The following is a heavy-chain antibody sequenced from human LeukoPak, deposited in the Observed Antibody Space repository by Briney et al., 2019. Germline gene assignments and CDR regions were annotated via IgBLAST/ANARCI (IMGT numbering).Heavy chain of an antibody. CDR1: GFTFDDYA. D-gene: IGHD3-3*01. CDR3: AKDSGDFWSGRIDYYYYYMDV. J-gene: IGHJ6*03. V-gene: IGHV3-43D*03. CDR2: ISWDGGST. Sequence: PGGSLTLSCAATGFTFDDYAMHWVRQAPGKGLEWVSLISWDGGSTYYADSVKGRFTISRDNSKNSLYLQMNSLRAEDTALYYCAKDSGDFWSGRIDYYYYYMDVWGEGTTVTVSS.